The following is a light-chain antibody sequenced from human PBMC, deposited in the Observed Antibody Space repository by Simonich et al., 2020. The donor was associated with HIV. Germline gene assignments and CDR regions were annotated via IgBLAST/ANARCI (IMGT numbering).Light chain of an antibody. Sequence: DIQLTQSPSSLSASVGDRVTITCRESQSISSYLNWYQQKQGKAPKLLIYAASRLQSGVPSRFSGSGSGTDFTLTISSLQPEDFATYYCQQSYNTPRTFGQGSKVEIK. CDR2: AAS. CDR3: QQSYNTPRT. J-gene: IGKJ1*01. CDR1: QSISSY. V-gene: IGKV1-39*01.